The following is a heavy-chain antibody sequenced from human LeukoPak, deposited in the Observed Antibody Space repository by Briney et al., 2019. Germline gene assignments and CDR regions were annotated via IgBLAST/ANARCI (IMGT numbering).Heavy chain of an antibody. J-gene: IGHJ5*02. CDR1: GYTFTSYG. CDR3: ARDGSPLWFGELSWFDP. CDR2: ICAYNGNT. D-gene: IGHD3-10*01. Sequence: ASLKVSSKASGYTFTSYGTSWVPHAPGQGLEWRGWICAYNGNTNYAQKLQGRVTMTTDTSTSTDYMELRSLRSDDTAVYCCARDGSPLWFGELSWFDPWGQGTLVTVSS. V-gene: IGHV1-18*01.